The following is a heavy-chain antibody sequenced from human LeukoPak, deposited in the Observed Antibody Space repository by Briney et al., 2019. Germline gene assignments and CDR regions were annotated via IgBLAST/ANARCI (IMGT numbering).Heavy chain of an antibody. CDR3: AAGTAADY. D-gene: IGHD6-13*01. Sequence: PGGSLRLSCATSGFSFSSYGMHWVRQAPGKGLEWVAVISYDGGNKYYADSVKGRFTISRDNAKNSLFLQIDSLRVEDTAVYYCAAGTAADYWGQGTLVAVSS. CDR1: GFSFSSYG. V-gene: IGHV3-30*03. J-gene: IGHJ4*02. CDR2: ISYDGGNK.